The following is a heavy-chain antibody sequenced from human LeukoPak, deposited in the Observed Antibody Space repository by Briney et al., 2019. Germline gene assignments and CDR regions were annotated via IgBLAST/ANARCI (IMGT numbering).Heavy chain of an antibody. Sequence: HPGGSLRLSCAASGFTFSDCAMAWVRQAPGKGLEWVSTVSGSGGATHYADSVKGRFTISRDNSKNTVYLQMNSLRVDDTTVYYCAKDVGPTLFDSWGQGTLVTVSS. CDR2: VSGSGGAT. CDR1: GFTFSDCA. J-gene: IGHJ4*02. V-gene: IGHV3-23*01. CDR3: AKDVGPTLFDS. D-gene: IGHD1-26*01.